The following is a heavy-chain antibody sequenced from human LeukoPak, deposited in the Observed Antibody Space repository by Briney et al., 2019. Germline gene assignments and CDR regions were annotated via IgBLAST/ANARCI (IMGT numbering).Heavy chain of an antibody. D-gene: IGHD1-26*01. Sequence: GRSLRLSCAASGFTFSSYDMHWVRQAPGKGLEWVALIWYDGSNKYYADSVKGGFTIYRDNSKNTLYLQMNSLRAEDTALYHCATAGSGTYADYWGLGTLVTVSS. CDR2: IWYDGSNK. CDR1: GFTFSSYD. J-gene: IGHJ4*02. CDR3: ATAGSGTYADY. V-gene: IGHV3-33*01.